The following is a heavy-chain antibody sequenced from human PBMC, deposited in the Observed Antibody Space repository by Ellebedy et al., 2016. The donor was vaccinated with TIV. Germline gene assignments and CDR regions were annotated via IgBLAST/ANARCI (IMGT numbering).Heavy chain of an antibody. CDR2: ISVYNGNT. V-gene: IGHV1-18*01. CDR1: GYTFTSYG. CDR3: GRVVSDYIWGSYRLDY. J-gene: IGHJ4*02. D-gene: IGHD3-16*02. Sequence: AASVKVSCKAFGYTFTSYGISWVRQAPGQGPEWMGWISVYNGNTKYGQRVQGRVTMTTDTSTTTAYMELRSLTSDDTAVYYCGRVVSDYIWGSYRLDYWGQGILVTVFS.